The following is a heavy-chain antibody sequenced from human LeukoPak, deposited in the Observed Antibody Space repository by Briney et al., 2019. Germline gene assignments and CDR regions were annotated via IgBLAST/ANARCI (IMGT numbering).Heavy chain of an antibody. CDR3: AKVPWVGTIT. V-gene: IGHV3-23*01. Sequence: GGSLRLSCAASGFTFSDYAMNWVRQGPGEGLEWLSAISGSDGHTFYADSVKGRFTLSRDNSKNTLYLQMNNLRADDTAIYYCAKVPWVGTITWGQGTLVIVSS. CDR1: GFTFSDYA. J-gene: IGHJ4*02. D-gene: IGHD1-26*01. CDR2: ISGSDGHT.